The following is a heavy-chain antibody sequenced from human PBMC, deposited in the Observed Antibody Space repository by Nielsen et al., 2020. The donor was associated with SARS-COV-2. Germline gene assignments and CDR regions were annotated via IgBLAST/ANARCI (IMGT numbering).Heavy chain of an antibody. J-gene: IGHJ4*02. Sequence: ASVKVSCKASGYTFTAYGFSWVRQAPGQGLEWMGWISAYNGNTNYAQKLQGRVTMTTDTSTSTAYTELRSLRSDDTAVYYCARDGPSITIFGVVIIPVFDYWGQGTLVTVSS. V-gene: IGHV1-18*01. CDR3: ARDGPSITIFGVVIIPVFDY. CDR2: ISAYNGNT. CDR1: GYTFTAYG. D-gene: IGHD3-3*01.